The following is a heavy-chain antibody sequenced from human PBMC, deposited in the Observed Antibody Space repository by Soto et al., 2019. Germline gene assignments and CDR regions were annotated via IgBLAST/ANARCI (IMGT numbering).Heavy chain of an antibody. D-gene: IGHD2-15*01. Sequence: EVQLVESGGGLVKPGGSLRLSCAASGFTFSSYSMTWVRQAPGKGLEWVSSISSSSSYIYYADSVKGRFTISRDKAQNSLSLQMNSLRAEDTAVYYCARGDGGPAYDCWGQGTLVTVSS. CDR3: ARGDGGPAYDC. J-gene: IGHJ4*02. V-gene: IGHV3-21*01. CDR2: ISSSSSYI. CDR1: GFTFSSYS.